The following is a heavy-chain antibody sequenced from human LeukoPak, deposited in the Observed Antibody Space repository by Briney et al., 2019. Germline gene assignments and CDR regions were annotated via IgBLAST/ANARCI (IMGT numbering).Heavy chain of an antibody. V-gene: IGHV3-30*04. D-gene: IGHD3-22*01. Sequence: GGSLRLSCVVSGFNFDNFAMHWVGQPLGKGLAWVAVISHDARTKYYADSMKGRITISRDNSKNTLYLQMNSLRAEDTAVYYCAKDTMIAVPHWGQGTMVTVSS. CDR1: GFNFDNFA. CDR3: AKDTMIAVPH. J-gene: IGHJ3*01. CDR2: ISHDARTK.